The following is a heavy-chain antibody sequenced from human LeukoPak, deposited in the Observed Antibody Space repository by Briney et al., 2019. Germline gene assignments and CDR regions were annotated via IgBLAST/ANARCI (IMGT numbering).Heavy chain of an antibody. D-gene: IGHD1-26*01. J-gene: IGHJ3*02. V-gene: IGHV1-2*02. CDR2: INPNSGGT. CDR1: GGTFSSYA. Sequence: ASVKVSCKASGGTFSSYAISWVRQAPGQGLEWMGWINPNSGGTNYAQKFQGRVTMTRDTSISTAYMELSRLRSDDTAVYYCARVLVGATTNAFDIWGQGTMVTVSS. CDR3: ARVLVGATTNAFDI.